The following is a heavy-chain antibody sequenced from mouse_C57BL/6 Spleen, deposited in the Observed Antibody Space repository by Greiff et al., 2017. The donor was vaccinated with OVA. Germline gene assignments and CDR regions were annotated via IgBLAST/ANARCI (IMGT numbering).Heavy chain of an antibody. Sequence: EVKLVESGAGLVKPGGSLKLSCAASGFTFSSYAMPWVRQTPEKRLEWVAYIRSGGDYIYYADTVKGRFTFSRDNARNTLHLQLSSLKSEDTAISSITRVGYYRYWYFDVWGTGTTVTVSS. CDR2: IRSGGDYI. J-gene: IGHJ1*03. D-gene: IGHD1-1*01. CDR1: GFTFSSYA. CDR3: TRVGYYRYWYFDV. V-gene: IGHV5-9-1*02.